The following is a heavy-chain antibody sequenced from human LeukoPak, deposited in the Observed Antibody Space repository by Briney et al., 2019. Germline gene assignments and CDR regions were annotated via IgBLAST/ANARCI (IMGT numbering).Heavy chain of an antibody. CDR2: INHSGST. CDR3: ARAHYYDRSGYYPFDY. J-gene: IGHJ4*02. D-gene: IGHD3-22*01. V-gene: IGHV4-34*01. Sequence: SSETLSLTCAVYGGSFSGYYWSWIRQPPGKGLEWIGEINHSGSTNYNPSLKSRVTISVDTSKNQFSLKLSSVTAADTAVYYCARAHYYDRSGYYPFDYWGQGTLVTVSS. CDR1: GGSFSGYY.